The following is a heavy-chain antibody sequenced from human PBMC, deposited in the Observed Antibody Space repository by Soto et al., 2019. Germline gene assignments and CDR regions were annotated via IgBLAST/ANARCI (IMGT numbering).Heavy chain of an antibody. Sequence: SETLSLTCSVSGYSVSSSDYYWAWIRQPPGKGLEWIGSMFYSGLTYYNPSLKSRVTLSVDTSKNHFSVRLNSVTAADTAVYYCASLNVSRSGPYGIHVGCRGATVAFSS. V-gene: IGHV4-39*01. J-gene: IGHJ6*02. CDR3: ASLNVSRSGPYGIHV. CDR2: MFYSGLT. D-gene: IGHD2-15*01. CDR1: GYSVSSSDYY.